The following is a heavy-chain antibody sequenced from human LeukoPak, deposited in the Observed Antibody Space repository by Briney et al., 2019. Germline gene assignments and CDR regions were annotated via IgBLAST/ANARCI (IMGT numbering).Heavy chain of an antibody. CDR3: ARTVTVTLNDGIDI. Sequence: PSETLSLTCAVSGYSIFSGDYWGWIRQPPGKGLEWIGSLYHSGSTYYNPSLESRVTISVDKSKNQFSLRLTSVTAADTAIYYCARTVTVTLNDGIDIWGQGTLVTVSS. V-gene: IGHV4-38-2*01. CDR2: LYHSGST. CDR1: GYSIFSGDY. D-gene: IGHD4-17*01. J-gene: IGHJ3*02.